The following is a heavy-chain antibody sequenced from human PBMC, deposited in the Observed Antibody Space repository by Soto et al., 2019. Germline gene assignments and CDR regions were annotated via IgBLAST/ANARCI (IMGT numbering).Heavy chain of an antibody. J-gene: IGHJ4*02. CDR1: GFSFSISP. CDR3: ARDPKTSGGQHWAFNYFDS. D-gene: IGHD7-27*01. CDR2: ISYDGTNK. V-gene: IGHV3-30-3*01. Sequence: QVQLVESGGGVVQPGRSLRLSCAASGFSFSISPMHWVRQAPGKGPEWVARISYDGTNKFYADSVKGRFTSSRDNSKSTLYLQVDSLRPKDAAVYYCARDPKTSGGQHWAFNYFDSWGQGTLVTVSS.